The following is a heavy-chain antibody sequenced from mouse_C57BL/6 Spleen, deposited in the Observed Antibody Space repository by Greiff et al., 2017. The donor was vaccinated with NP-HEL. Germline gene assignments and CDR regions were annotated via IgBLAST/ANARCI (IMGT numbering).Heavy chain of an antibody. D-gene: IGHD1-1*01. CDR2: IYPGDGDT. J-gene: IGHJ1*03. Sequence: VQLQQSGPELVKPGASVKISCKASGYAFSSSWMNWVKQRPGKGLEWIGRIYPGDGDTNYNGKFKGKATLTADKSSSTAYMQLSSLTSEDSAVYFCARRAYYGSSGYFDVWGTGTTVTVSS. V-gene: IGHV1-82*01. CDR1: GYAFSSSW. CDR3: ARRAYYGSSGYFDV.